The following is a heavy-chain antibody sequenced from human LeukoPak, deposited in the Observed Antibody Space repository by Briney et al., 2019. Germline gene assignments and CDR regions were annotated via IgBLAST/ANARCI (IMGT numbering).Heavy chain of an antibody. CDR3: AKPVVPVAKPSWFDP. D-gene: IGHD2-2*01. V-gene: IGHV3-23*01. J-gene: IGHJ5*02. Sequence: GGSLRLSCAVSGFTISKFAVSWVRQAPGKGLEWVSATAVVGNSTYYADSVQGRFSISTDASKNTVYLQMNSLRVEDTAIYYCAKPVVPVAKPSWFDPWGQGTLVTVSS. CDR1: GFTISKFA. CDR2: TAVVGNST.